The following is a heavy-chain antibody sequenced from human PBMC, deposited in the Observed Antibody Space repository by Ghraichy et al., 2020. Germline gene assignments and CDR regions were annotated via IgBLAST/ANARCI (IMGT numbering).Heavy chain of an antibody. CDR2: IRYDGSNK. J-gene: IGHJ6*02. CDR1: GFTFSSYG. Sequence: GGSLRLSCAASGFTFSSYGMHWVRQAPGKGLEWVAFIRYDGSNKYYADSVKGRFTIFRDNSKNTLYLQMNSLRAEDTAVYYCAKVQMYCSSTGCPDYYYYGMDVWGQGTTVTVSS. CDR3: AKVQMYCSSTGCPDYYYYGMDV. V-gene: IGHV3-30*02. D-gene: IGHD2-2*01.